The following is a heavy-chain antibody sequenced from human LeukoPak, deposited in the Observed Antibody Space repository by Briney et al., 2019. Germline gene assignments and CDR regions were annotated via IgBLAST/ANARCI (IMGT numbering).Heavy chain of an antibody. CDR2: TSSGGGSI. CDR3: ARENSVFGFDY. CDR1: AFTFSDYE. V-gene: IGHV3-48*03. Sequence: GGSLRLSCAASAFTFSDYEMNWVRQAPGKGLEWISYTSSGGGSIYYADCVKGRFSISRDNAKNSLYLQMSSLRAEDTAVYYCARENSVFGFDYWGQGTLVTVSS. D-gene: IGHD3-16*01. J-gene: IGHJ4*02.